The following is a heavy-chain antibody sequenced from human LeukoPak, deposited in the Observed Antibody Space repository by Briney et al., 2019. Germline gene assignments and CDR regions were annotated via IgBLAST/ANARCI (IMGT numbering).Heavy chain of an antibody. CDR3: ARDTGYYFGWGNYLYYFDY. D-gene: IGHD3-10*01. V-gene: IGHV4-4*07. CDR1: RGSISSYY. Sequence: KPSETLSLTCTVLRGSISSYYWSWIRQPTGKGLEWIGRLLTSGSTNFNPSLKSGVPMSGDTSNSQFSLQLSSVTAADAVVYYCARDTGYYFGWGNYLYYFDYWGQGTLVTVSS. J-gene: IGHJ4*02. CDR2: LLTSGST.